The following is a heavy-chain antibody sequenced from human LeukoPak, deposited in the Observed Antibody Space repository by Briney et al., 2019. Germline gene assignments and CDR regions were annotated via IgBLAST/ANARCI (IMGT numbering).Heavy chain of an antibody. J-gene: IGHJ4*02. V-gene: IGHV1-69*13. CDR2: IIPIFGTT. D-gene: IGHD5-12*01. CDR1: GYTFTGYY. CDR3: ASGVATIYYFDY. Sequence: SVKVSCKASGYTFTGYYMHWVRQAPGQGLEWMGGIIPIFGTTNSAQKFQGRVTITADESTSTAYMELSSLRSEDTAVYYCASGVATIYYFDYWGQGTLVTVSS.